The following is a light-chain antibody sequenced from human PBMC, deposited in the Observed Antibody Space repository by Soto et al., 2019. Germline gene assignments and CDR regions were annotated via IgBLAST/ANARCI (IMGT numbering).Light chain of an antibody. CDR3: QQLNSLPLP. V-gene: IGKV1-9*01. Sequence: IHLTQSPSSLSASVGDRVTITCRAGQGISSFLAWYQQKPGKAPKLLIYGASSLQSGAPSRFSGSGSGTDCTLSIGCLQPEDLATYYCQQLNSLPLPLGHGTKLDI. CDR1: QGISSF. J-gene: IGKJ3*01. CDR2: GAS.